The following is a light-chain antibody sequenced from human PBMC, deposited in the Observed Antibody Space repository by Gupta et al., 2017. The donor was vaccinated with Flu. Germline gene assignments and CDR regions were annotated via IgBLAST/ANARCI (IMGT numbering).Light chain of an antibody. J-gene: IGKJ5*01. CDR2: GAS. V-gene: IGKV3-20*01. CDR1: QSVRRRY. Sequence: GARATLACRARQSVRRRYLDWYQQKPGQSPRLLIYGASSRATGVPDRFSGSGSGTELTVTISRREQEDFAVYYFQHDGSSPPIAFGQGTRLEIK. CDR3: QHDGSSPPIA.